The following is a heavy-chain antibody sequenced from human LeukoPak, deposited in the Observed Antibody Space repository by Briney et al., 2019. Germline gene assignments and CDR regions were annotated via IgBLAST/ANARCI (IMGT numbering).Heavy chain of an antibody. D-gene: IGHD3-22*01. CDR1: GFTFSNYA. V-gene: IGHV3-30*04. J-gene: IGHJ4*02. CDR2: ISHDGSDK. Sequence: GGSLRLSCAASGFTFSNYALHWVRQAPGKGLEWVALISHDGSDKYYADSVKGRFPISRDNSNNMLYLEMNSLTIEDAAVYYCARNSDYYDYSPQSVWGQGTLVTVSS. CDR3: ARNSDYYDYSPQSV.